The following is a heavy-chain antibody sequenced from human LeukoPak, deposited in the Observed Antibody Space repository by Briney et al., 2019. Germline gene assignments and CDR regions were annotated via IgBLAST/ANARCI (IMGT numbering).Heavy chain of an antibody. D-gene: IGHD2-2*01. Sequence: PSETLSLTCAVYGGSFSGYYWSWIRQPPRKGLEWIGEINHSGSTNYNPSLKSRVTISVDTSKNQFSLKLSSVTAADTAVYYCARRGGSTSLLLDYWGQGTLVTVSS. J-gene: IGHJ4*02. CDR2: INHSGST. V-gene: IGHV4-34*01. CDR1: GGSFSGYY. CDR3: ARRGGSTSLLLDY.